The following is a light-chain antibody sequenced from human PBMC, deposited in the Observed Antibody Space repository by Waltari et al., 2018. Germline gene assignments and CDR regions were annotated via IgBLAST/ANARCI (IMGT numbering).Light chain of an antibody. V-gene: IGKV2-30*02. J-gene: IGKJ1*01. Sequence: DVVMTLSPLSLSVTLGQPASISCRSSQSLVHSDGNTYLLWFQQRPGQSPRRLIYKVSNRDSGVPDRFTGSGSGTNFTLKISRVEAGDVGVYYCMQATRWPWTFGQGARVEIK. CDR1: QSLVHSDGNTY. CDR3: MQATRWPWT. CDR2: KVS.